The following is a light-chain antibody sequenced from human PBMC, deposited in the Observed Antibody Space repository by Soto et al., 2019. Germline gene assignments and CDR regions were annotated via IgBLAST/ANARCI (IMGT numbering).Light chain of an antibody. CDR2: EAT. V-gene: IGLV2-23*01. J-gene: IGLJ2*01. Sequence: QSALTQPASVSGSPGQSITISCTGTSSDVGSYDLVSWYQQHPGKAPKLVIYEATQRASGISDRFSGSESGNTASLTISGLQAEDEADYYCSKERANTHVVFGGGTTLTVL. CDR3: SKERANTHVV. CDR1: SSDVGSYDL.